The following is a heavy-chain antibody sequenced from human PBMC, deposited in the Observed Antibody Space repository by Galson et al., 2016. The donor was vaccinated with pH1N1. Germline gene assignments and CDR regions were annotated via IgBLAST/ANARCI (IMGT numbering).Heavy chain of an antibody. V-gene: IGHV3-33*01. CDR1: GFTFSSYG. Sequence: SLRLSCAASGFTFSSYGMHWVRQAPGKGLEWVAVIWYDGSNKYYADSVKGRFTISRDNSKNSLYLQMNSLRAEDTAVYYCARTRSAYDTYYYYYGMDVWGQGTTVIVSS. CDR2: IWYDGSNK. J-gene: IGHJ6*02. CDR3: ARTRSAYDTYYYYYGMDV. D-gene: IGHD5-12*01.